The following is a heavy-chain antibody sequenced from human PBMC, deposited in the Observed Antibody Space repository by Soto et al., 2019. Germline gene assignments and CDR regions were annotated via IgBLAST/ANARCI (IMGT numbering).Heavy chain of an antibody. CDR2: INPNSGGT. J-gene: IGHJ6*02. V-gene: IGHV1-2*02. D-gene: IGHD1-26*01. Sequence: PRPSVKVSCKASGYTFTGYYMHWVRQAPGQGLEWMGWINPNSGGTNYAQKFQGRVTMTRDTSISTAYMELSRLRSDDTAVYYCARDWEYSGSFVYYYYGMDVWGQGTTVTVSS. CDR3: ARDWEYSGSFVYYYYGMDV. CDR1: GYTFTGYY.